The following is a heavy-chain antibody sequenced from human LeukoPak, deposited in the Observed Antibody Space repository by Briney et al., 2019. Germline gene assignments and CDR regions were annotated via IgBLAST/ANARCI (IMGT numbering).Heavy chain of an antibody. J-gene: IGHJ4*02. CDR2: IHNSGIT. V-gene: IGHV4-59*01. CDR1: GVSISSDY. D-gene: IGHD1-26*01. CDR3: ARKSRGYSGSSDY. Sequence: PSETLSLTCTVSGVSISSDYWSWIRQPPGKGLEWIGYIHNSGITNYNPSLKSRVTISVDTSKNQFSLKLSSVTAADTAVYYCARKSRGYSGSSDYWGQGTLVTVSS.